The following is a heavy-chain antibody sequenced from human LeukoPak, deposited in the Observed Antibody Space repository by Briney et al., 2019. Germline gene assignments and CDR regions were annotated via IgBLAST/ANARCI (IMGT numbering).Heavy chain of an antibody. CDR3: ARGGDYSGWFDP. CDR1: GYTFTGYY. Sequence: VASVKVSCKASGYTFTGYYMHWVRQAPGQGLEWIGWINPNSGGTNYAQKFQGRVTMTRDTSISTAYMELSRPRSDDTAVYYCARGGDYSGWFDPWGQGTLVTVSS. CDR2: INPNSGGT. D-gene: IGHD4-17*01. V-gene: IGHV1-2*02. J-gene: IGHJ5*02.